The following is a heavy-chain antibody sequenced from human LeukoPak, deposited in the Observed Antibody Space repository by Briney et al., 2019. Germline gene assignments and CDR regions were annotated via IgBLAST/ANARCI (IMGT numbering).Heavy chain of an antibody. CDR3: AKGAYDYIEMGYFDD. D-gene: IGHD5-12*01. Sequence: PGGSLRLSCAASGFRFSNFAMSWVRQAPGKELEWVSLIIGSSGDTLYADSVKGRFTISRDISKNRLYLQMNSLRAEDTALYYCAKGAYDYIEMGYFDDWGQGTLVTVSS. J-gene: IGHJ4*02. CDR2: IIGSSGDT. CDR1: GFRFSNFA. V-gene: IGHV3-23*01.